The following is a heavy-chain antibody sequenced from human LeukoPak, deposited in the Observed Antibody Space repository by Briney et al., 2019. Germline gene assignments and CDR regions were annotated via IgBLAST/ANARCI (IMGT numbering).Heavy chain of an antibody. CDR3: ATYVRGDFDY. CDR1: GFTFSSYA. V-gene: IGHV3-23*01. CDR2: VSGGGGST. J-gene: IGHJ4*02. Sequence: GGSLRLSCATSGFTFSSYAMSWVRQAPGKGREWVSTVSGGGGSTWYADSVTGRFTISRDNSKNTLYLQMNSLRAEDTAVYYCATYVRGDFDYWGQGTLVTVSS. D-gene: IGHD3-10*02.